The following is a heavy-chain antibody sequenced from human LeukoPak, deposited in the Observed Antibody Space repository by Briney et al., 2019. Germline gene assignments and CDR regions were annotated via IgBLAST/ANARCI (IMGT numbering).Heavy chain of an antibody. CDR2: INHSGST. D-gene: IGHD1-1*01. Sequence: SETLSLTCAVYGGSFSGYYWSWIRQPPGKGLEWIGEINHSGSTNYNPSLKSRVTISVDTSKNQFSLQLNSVTPEDTAVYYCARESPNWNDATGGYYYYYMDVWGKGTTVTVSS. V-gene: IGHV4-34*01. CDR3: ARESPNWNDATGGYYYYYMDV. J-gene: IGHJ6*03. CDR1: GGSFSGYY.